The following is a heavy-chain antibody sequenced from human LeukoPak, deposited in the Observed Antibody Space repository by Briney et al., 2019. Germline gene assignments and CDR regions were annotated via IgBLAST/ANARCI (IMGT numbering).Heavy chain of an antibody. D-gene: IGHD3-10*01. CDR1: GGSISSSSYY. J-gene: IGHJ4*02. CDR3: ASLPAVEFSGDY. V-gene: IGHV4-39*01. CDR2: IYYSGST. Sequence: SETLSLTCTVPGGSISSSSYYWGWIRQPPGKGLEWIGSIYYSGSTYYNPSLKSRVTISVDTSKNQFSLKLSSVTAADTAVYYCASLPAVEFSGDYWGQGTLVTVSS.